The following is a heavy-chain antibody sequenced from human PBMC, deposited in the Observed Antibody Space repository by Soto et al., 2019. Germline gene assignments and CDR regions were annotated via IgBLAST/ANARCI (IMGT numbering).Heavy chain of an antibody. CDR1: GYTFTSYG. J-gene: IGHJ5*02. V-gene: IGHV1-18*01. CDR2: SSAYNGNT. Sequence: QVQLVQSGAEVKKPGASVKVSCKASGYTFTSYGISWVRQAPGQALEWMGWSSAYNGNTNYAQKLQGRVTMTTDTATSTAYMELRSMRSDDTAVYYCARHIVVVTPLDPWGQGTLVTVSS. CDR3: ARHIVVVTPLDP. D-gene: IGHD2-21*02.